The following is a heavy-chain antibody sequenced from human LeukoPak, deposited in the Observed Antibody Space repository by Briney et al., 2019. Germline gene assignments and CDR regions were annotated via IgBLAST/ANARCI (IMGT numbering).Heavy chain of an antibody. CDR2: ISYDGSNK. CDR1: GFIFSTYG. D-gene: IGHD6-13*01. V-gene: IGHV3-30*18. CDR3: AKDPLAGTRRGYFDY. Sequence: PGGSLRLSCAASGFIFSTYGMHWVRQAPGRGLEWVAVISYDGSNKYYADSVKGRFTISRDNSKNTLYLQMNSLRAEDTAVYYCAKDPLAGTRRGYFDYWGQGTLVTVSS. J-gene: IGHJ4*02.